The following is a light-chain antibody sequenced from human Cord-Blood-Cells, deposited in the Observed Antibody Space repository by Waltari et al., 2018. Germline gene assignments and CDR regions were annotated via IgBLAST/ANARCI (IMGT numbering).Light chain of an antibody. CDR3: MIWHSSAWV. CDR2: YKSYSDK. J-gene: IGLJ3*02. Sequence: QAVLTQPASLSASPGASASLTCTLRSGINVGTYRISWYQQKPGSPPQYLLRYKSYSDKQQGSGVPSRFSGSKDASANAGILLISGLQSEDEADYYCMIWHSSAWVFGGGTKLTVL. CDR1: SGINVGTYR. V-gene: IGLV5-45*01.